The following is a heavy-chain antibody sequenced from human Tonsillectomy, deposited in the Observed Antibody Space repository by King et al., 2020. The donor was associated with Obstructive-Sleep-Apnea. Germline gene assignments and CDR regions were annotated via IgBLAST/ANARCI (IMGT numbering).Heavy chain of an antibody. J-gene: IGHJ4*02. CDR2: INHSGST. V-gene: IGHV4-34*01. CDR3: ARGGGVGAITWGYFDY. CDR1: GGSFSGYY. Sequence: VQLQQWGAGLLKPSETLSLTCAVYGGSFSGYYWSWIRQPPGKGLEWIGEINHSGSTNYNPFLKSRVTISVDTSKNQFSLKLSSVTAADTAVYYCARGGGVGAITWGYFDYWGQGTLVTVSS. D-gene: IGHD1-26*01.